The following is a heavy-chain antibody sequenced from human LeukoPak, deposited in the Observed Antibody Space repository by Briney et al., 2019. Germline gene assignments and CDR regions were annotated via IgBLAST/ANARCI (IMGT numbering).Heavy chain of an antibody. J-gene: IGHJ6*03. CDR1: GYTFTNYD. D-gene: IGHD2-2*01. CDR3: ARGLWSSRVVPLRCYYMDV. CDR2: MNPNSGNT. Sequence: GASVKVSCKASGYTFTNYDVNWVRQATGHGLEWMGWMNPNSGNTGYAQKFQGRVTMTRNTSISTAYMELSSLRSEDTAVYYCARGLWSSRVVPLRCYYMDVWGKGTTVTVSS. V-gene: IGHV1-8*01.